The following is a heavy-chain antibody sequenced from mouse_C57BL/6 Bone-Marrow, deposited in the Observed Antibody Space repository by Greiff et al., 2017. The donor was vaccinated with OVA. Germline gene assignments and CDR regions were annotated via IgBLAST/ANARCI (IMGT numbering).Heavy chain of an antibody. CDR1: GYTLTSYW. Sequence: EVQLQESGTVLARPGASVKMSCKTSGYTLTSYWMHWVKQRPGQGLEWIGAIYPGNSDTSYNQKFKGKAKLTAVTSASTAYMELSSLTNDDSAVYYCTRMGNLLRDYWGQGTTLTVSS. CDR2: IYPGNSDT. D-gene: IGHD1-1*01. V-gene: IGHV1-5*01. J-gene: IGHJ2*01. CDR3: TRMGNLLRDY.